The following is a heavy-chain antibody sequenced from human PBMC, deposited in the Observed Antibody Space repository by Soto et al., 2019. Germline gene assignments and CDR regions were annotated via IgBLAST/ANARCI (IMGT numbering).Heavy chain of an antibody. D-gene: IGHD3-16*02. CDR3: ARDHRGLSYYDYVWGSYRPSYYYFDY. CDR2: IYSGGST. CDR1: GFTVSSNY. V-gene: IGHV3-53*01. Sequence: PGGSLRLSCAASGFTVSSNYMSWVRQAPGKGLEWVSVIYSGGSTYYADSVKGRFTISRDNSKNTLYLQMNSLRAEDTAVYYCARDHRGLSYYDYVWGSYRPSYYYFDYWGQGTLVTVSS. J-gene: IGHJ4*02.